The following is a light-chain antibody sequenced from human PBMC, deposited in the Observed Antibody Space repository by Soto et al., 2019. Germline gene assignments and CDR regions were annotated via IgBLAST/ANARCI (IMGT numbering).Light chain of an antibody. CDR3: QSHDSSLSGAV. Sequence: QAVVTQPPSVSGAPGQRVTISCTGSSSNLGAGFDVNWYQHLPGTAPKVVIHNNDNRPSGVPDRFSGSRSGASASLAITGLQTEYEAVYYCQSHDSSLSGAVFGGGTKLTVL. CDR1: SSNLGAGFD. CDR2: NND. V-gene: IGLV1-40*03. J-gene: IGLJ3*02.